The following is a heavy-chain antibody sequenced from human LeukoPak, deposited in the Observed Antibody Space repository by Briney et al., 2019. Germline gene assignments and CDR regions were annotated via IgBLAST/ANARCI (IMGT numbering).Heavy chain of an antibody. Sequence: GRSPRLSCAASGFTFSSYGMHWVRQAPGKGLEWLVVISHDGSNKYYIDSVKGRFTISRDNSKNTLYLQMNSLRPEDTAVYYCAKEVYHGSGSYLDYWGQGTLVTVSS. CDR3: AKEVYHGSGSYLDY. CDR1: GFTFSSYG. J-gene: IGHJ4*02. D-gene: IGHD3-10*01. CDR2: ISHDGSNK. V-gene: IGHV3-30*18.